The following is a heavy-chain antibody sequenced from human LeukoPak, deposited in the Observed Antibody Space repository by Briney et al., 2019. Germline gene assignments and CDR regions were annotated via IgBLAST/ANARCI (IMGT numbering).Heavy chain of an antibody. CDR3: ASIRGYSYVQSDY. CDR1: GFTFSSYA. CDR2: ISGSGGST. V-gene: IGHV3-23*01. D-gene: IGHD5-18*01. J-gene: IGHJ4*02. Sequence: GGSLRLSCAASGFTFSSYAMSWVRQAPGKGLEWVSAISGSGGSTYYADSVKGRFTISRDNAKNSLYLQMNSLRAEDTAVYYCASIRGYSYVQSDYWGQGTLVTVSS.